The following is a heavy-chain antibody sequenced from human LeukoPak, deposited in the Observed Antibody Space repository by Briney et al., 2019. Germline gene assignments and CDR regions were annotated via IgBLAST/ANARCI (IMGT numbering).Heavy chain of an antibody. CDR1: SGSISTSNYY. CDR2: IFYSGST. J-gene: IGHJ3*02. D-gene: IGHD3-10*01. V-gene: IGHV4-39*07. Sequence: SETLSLTCTVSSGSISTSNYYWGWVRQPPGKALEWSGNIFYSGSTYYSPSLKSRVTISLDTSRNQFSLKLSSVTAADTAVYYCASPALVRGVIIDAFDIWGQGTMVTVSS. CDR3: ASPALVRGVIIDAFDI.